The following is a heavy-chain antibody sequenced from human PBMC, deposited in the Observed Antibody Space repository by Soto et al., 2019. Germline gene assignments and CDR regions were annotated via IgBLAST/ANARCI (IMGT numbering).Heavy chain of an antibody. CDR2: SQVSADA. CDR3: LRDTSWSRPY. V-gene: IGHV4-30-4*01. D-gene: IGHD2-15*01. Sequence: SHTLPLTCTMSCVSISSGGHYWSWIRQAPGKGRGWARYSQVSADAFYNPYLERRVSLPVDTSTNRFSLDPTSVTAAATAEYYWLRDTSWSRPYWGQGTLVTVSS. CDR1: CVSISSGGHY. J-gene: IGHJ4*02.